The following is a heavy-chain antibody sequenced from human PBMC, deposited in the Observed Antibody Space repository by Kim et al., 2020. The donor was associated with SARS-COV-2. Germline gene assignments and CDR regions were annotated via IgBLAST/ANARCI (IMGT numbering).Heavy chain of an antibody. D-gene: IGHD2-21*02. CDR3: ANLLLVTVEESYGMDV. V-gene: IGHV3-30*18. J-gene: IGHJ6*02. CDR1: GFTFSSYG. CDR2: ISYDGSNK. Sequence: GGSLRLSCAASGFTFSSYGMHWVRQAPGKGLEWVAVISYDGSNKYYADSVKGRFTISRDNSKNTLYLQMNSLRAEDTAVYYCANLLLVTVEESYGMDVWGQGTTVTVSS.